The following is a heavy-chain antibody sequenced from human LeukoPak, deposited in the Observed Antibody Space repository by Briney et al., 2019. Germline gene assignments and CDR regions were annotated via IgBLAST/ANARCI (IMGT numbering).Heavy chain of an antibody. CDR3: ARGGEIVGATTWSDY. V-gene: IGHV1-18*01. J-gene: IGHJ4*02. D-gene: IGHD1-26*01. CDR1: GYTFTSYG. CDR2: ISAYNGNT. Sequence: GSVKVSCKASGYTFTSYGISWVRQAPGQGLEWMGWISAYNGNTNYAQKLQGRVTMTTDTSTSTAYMELRSLRCDDTAVYYCARGGEIVGATTWSDYWGQGTLVTVSS.